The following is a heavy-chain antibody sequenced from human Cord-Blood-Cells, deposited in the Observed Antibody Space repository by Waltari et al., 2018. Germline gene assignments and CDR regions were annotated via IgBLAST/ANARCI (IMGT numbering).Heavy chain of an antibody. J-gene: IGHJ4*02. CDR1: FSSYA. CDR3: AKDTPRSSGWYDY. CDR2: ISGSGGST. V-gene: IGHV3-23*01. Sequence: FSSYAMSWVRQAPGKGLGWVSAISGSGGSTYYADSVKGRFTISRDNSKNTLYLQMNSLRAEDTAVYYCAKDTPRSSGWYDYWGQGTLVTVSS. D-gene: IGHD6-19*01.